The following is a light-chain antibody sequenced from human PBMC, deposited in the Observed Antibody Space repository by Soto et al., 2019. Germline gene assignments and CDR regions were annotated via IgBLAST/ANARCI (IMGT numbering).Light chain of an antibody. J-gene: IGLJ2*01. CDR3: QTWGAGPVV. Sequence: QLVLTQSPSASASLGASVKLTCILSRGHSDYGITWHQQLPERGPRYLMKLNSDGSHTKGDGVPDRFSGSSFGAERYLTISSLQSEDEADYYCQTWGAGPVVFGGGTKLTVL. V-gene: IGLV4-69*01. CDR1: RGHSDYG. CDR2: LNSDGSH.